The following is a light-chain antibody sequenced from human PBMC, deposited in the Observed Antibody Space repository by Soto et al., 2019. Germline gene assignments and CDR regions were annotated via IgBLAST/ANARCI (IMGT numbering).Light chain of an antibody. J-gene: IGLJ2*01. Sequence: QSVLTQPPLVSAAPGQKVTISCSGSSSNIGNNNVCWYQQFPGTAPKLLIYDNNQRPSGIPDRFSGSKSGTSATLGITGLQTGDEADYYCGAWDSSLSGVVFGGGTKLTVL. CDR2: DNN. V-gene: IGLV1-51*01. CDR3: GAWDSSLSGVV. CDR1: SSNIGNNN.